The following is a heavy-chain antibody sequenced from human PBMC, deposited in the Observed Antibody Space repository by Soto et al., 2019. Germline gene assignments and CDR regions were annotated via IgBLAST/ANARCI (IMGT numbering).Heavy chain of an antibody. CDR1: GFTFSSYA. J-gene: IGHJ6*03. Sequence: EVQLLESGGGLVQPGGSLRLSCAASGFTFSSYAMSWVRQAPGKGLEWVSAISGSGGSTCYADSVKGRFTISRDNSKNTLYLQMNSLRAEDTAVYYCARTAAGTYYYYYMDVWGKGTTVTVSS. CDR2: ISGSGGST. V-gene: IGHV3-23*01. D-gene: IGHD6-13*01. CDR3: ARTAAGTYYYYYMDV.